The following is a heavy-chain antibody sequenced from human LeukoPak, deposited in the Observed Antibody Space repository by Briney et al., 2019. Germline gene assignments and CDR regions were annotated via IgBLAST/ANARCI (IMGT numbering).Heavy chain of an antibody. D-gene: IGHD2-21*02. CDR3: ATAYCGGDCYSTDAFDI. CDR1: GFTVSSNY. Sequence: GGSLRLSCAASGFTVSSNYMSWVRQAPGKGLEWVSVIYSGGSTYYADSVKGRFTISRDNSKNTLYLQVNSLRAEDTAVYYCATAYCGGDCYSTDAFDIWGQGTMVTVSS. J-gene: IGHJ3*02. V-gene: IGHV3-53*01. CDR2: IYSGGST.